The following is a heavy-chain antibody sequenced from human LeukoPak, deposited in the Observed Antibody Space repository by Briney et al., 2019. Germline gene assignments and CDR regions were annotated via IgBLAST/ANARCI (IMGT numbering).Heavy chain of an antibody. CDR2: ISAYNGNT. CDR1: GYTFTSYG. V-gene: IGHV1-18*01. J-gene: IGHJ4*02. Sequence: ASVKVSCKASGYTFTSYGISWVRLAPGQGLEWMGWISAYNGNTNYAQKLQGRVTMTTDTSTSTAYMELRSLRSDDTAVYYCARDAFEYSSSTACDYWGQGTLVTVSS. CDR3: ARDAFEYSSSTACDY. D-gene: IGHD6-6*01.